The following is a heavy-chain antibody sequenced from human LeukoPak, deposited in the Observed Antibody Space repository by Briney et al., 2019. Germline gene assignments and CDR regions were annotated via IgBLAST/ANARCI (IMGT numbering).Heavy chain of an antibody. D-gene: IGHD3-10*01. CDR3: ARDAIKYGSGSYLDY. J-gene: IGHJ4*02. CDR2: ISYDGSKK. CDR1: GFTFNSYA. Sequence: PGRSLRLSCAASGFTFNSYAMHWVRQAPGKGLEWVAIISYDGSKKNYADSVKGRFTISRDNSKNTLYLQMNSLRAEDTAVYYCARDAIKYGSGSYLDYWGQGTLVNVSS. V-gene: IGHV3-30*04.